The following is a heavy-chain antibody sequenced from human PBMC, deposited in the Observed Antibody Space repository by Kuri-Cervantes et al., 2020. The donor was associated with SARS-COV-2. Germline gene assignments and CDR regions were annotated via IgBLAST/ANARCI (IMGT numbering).Heavy chain of an antibody. Sequence: ASVKVSCKASGYTFTSYDISWVRQAPGQGLEWMGWISAYNGNTNYAQKLQGRVTMTTDTSTSTAYMELRSLRSDDTAVYYCARACRSGGSCYSNYWGQGTLVTVSS. J-gene: IGHJ4*02. D-gene: IGHD2-15*01. CDR2: ISAYNGNT. CDR3: ARACRSGGSCYSNY. CDR1: GYTFTSYD. V-gene: IGHV1-18*01.